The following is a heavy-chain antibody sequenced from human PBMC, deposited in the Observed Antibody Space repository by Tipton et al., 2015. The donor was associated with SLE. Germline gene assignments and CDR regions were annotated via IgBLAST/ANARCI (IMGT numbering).Heavy chain of an antibody. J-gene: IGHJ5*02. CDR2: IYIDGTT. CDR1: GFTVSSNY. CDR3: AKDQMRTECTPDQQLCRLMGGWLGP. Sequence: QLVQSGGGLIHPGGSLRLSCAASGFTVSSNYMSWVRQTPGKGLEWVSMIYIDGTTYYADSVKGRFTISRDDSSNTLFLQMNNLRPDDTAMYYCAKDQMRTECTPDQQLCRLMGGWLGPWGQGTLVSVSS. D-gene: IGHD2-2*01. V-gene: IGHV3-53*01.